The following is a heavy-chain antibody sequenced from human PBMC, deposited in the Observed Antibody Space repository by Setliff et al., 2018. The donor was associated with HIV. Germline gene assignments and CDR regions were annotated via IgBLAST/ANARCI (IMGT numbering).Heavy chain of an antibody. CDR1: GFTFRSFD. CDR2: ISYRSTYI. V-gene: IGHV3-21*01. D-gene: IGHD2-15*01. CDR3: ARSQGIGNYHWDV. Sequence: GGSLRLSCAASGFTFRSFDMHWVRQAPGKGLEWVSSISYRSTYIYYSDSVRGRFTISRDDAKNSLYLQMNSLVDEDTAVYYCARSQGIGNYHWDVWGKGTTVTVSS. J-gene: IGHJ6*03.